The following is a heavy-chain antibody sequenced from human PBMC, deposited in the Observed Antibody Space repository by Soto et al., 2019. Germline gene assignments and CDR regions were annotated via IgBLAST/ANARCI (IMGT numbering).Heavy chain of an antibody. J-gene: IGHJ4*02. CDR1: GGSFSGYY. V-gene: IGHV4-34*01. Sequence: PSETLSLTCAVYGGSFSGYYWSWIRQPPGKGLEWIGEINHSGSTNYNPSLKSRVTISVDTSKNQFSLKLSSVIAADTAVYYCARAPGYSYGPFDYWGQGTLVTVSS. CDR2: INHSGST. D-gene: IGHD5-18*01. CDR3: ARAPGYSYGPFDY.